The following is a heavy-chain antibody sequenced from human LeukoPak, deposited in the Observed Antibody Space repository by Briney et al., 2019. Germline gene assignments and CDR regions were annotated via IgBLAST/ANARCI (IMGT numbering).Heavy chain of an antibody. CDR2: ISSSSSTI. CDR1: GFTFSSYS. D-gene: IGHD2-8*01. J-gene: IGHJ6*03. CDR3: ARGPDCTNGVCYGSNQYYYYYYYMDV. V-gene: IGHV3-48*01. Sequence: GGSLRLSCAASGFTFSSYSMNWVRQAPGKGLEWVSYISSSSSTIYYADSVKGRFTISRDNAKNSLYLQMNSLRAEDTAVYYCARGPDCTNGVCYGSNQYYYYYYYMDVWGKGTAVTVSS.